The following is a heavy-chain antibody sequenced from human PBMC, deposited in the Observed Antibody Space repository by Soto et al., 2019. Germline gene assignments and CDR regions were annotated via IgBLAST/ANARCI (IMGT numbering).Heavy chain of an antibody. Sequence: PSETLSLTCTVSVDSVSCASYYWGWIRQPPGRGLEWIGYIYYSGSTTYNPSLKSRVTISVDTSKKQFSLKVSSVTAADTAVYYCARYYFDRNYFDYWGQGALVTVSS. CDR1: VDSVSCASYY. D-gene: IGHD3-22*01. J-gene: IGHJ4*02. CDR3: ARYYFDRNYFDY. CDR2: IYYSGST. V-gene: IGHV4-61*01.